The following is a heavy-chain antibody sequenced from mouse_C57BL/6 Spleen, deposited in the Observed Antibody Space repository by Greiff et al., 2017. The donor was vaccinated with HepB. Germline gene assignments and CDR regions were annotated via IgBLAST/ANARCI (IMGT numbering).Heavy chain of an antibody. Sequence: VQLKESGPGMVKPSQSLSLTCTVTGYSITSGYDWHWIRHFPGNKLEWMGYISYSGSTNYNPSLKSRISITHDTSKNHFFLKLNSVTTEDTATYYCASNYGSKGYAMDYGGQGTSVTVSS. D-gene: IGHD1-1*01. V-gene: IGHV3-1*01. CDR2: ISYSGST. CDR1: GYSITSGYD. CDR3: ASNYGSKGYAMDY. J-gene: IGHJ4*01.